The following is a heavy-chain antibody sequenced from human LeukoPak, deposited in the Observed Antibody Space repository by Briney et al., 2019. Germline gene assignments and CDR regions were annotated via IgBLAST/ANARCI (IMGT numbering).Heavy chain of an antibody. V-gene: IGHV1-18*01. CDR3: ARDNSVGDSAWWFDP. D-gene: IGHD5-12*01. CDR1: GYTFTSYG. J-gene: IGHJ5*02. Sequence: ASVKVSRKASGYTFTSYGISWVRQAPGQGLEWMGWISAYNGNTNYAQKLQGRVTMTTDTSTNTAYMELRSLRSDDTAVYYCARDNSVGDSAWWFDPWGQGTLVTVSS. CDR2: ISAYNGNT.